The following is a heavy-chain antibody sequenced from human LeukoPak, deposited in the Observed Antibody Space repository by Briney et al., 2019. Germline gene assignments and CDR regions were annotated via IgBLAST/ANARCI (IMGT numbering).Heavy chain of an antibody. J-gene: IGHJ5*02. V-gene: IGHV1-69*04. Sequence: ASVKVSCKTSGGTFSNYAISWMRQAPGQGLEWMGRIITILGIANYAQKFQGRVTITADESTSTAYMELSSLRPEDTAVYYCARVPTVVTDNWRWFDPWGQGTLVTVSS. CDR2: IITILGIA. CDR3: ARVPTVVTDNWRWFDP. D-gene: IGHD4-23*01. CDR1: GGTFSNYA.